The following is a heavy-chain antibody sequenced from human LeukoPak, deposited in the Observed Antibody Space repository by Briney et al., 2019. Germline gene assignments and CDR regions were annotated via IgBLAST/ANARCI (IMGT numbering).Heavy chain of an antibody. D-gene: IGHD6-19*01. CDR1: GGSISSPNSY. CDR3: ARRVVAGTTVDF. J-gene: IGHJ4*02. CDR2: IFYDGTT. Sequence: PSETLSLTCTVSGGSISSPNSYWGWIRQPPGKGLEWIGSIFYDGTTYYNPSLKSRVTISVDTSKSQFSPTLRSVTAADTAVYYCARRVVAGTTVDFWGQGNLVTVSS. V-gene: IGHV4-39*01.